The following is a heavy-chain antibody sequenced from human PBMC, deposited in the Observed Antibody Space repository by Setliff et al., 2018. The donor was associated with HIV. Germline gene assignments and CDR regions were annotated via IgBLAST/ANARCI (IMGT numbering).Heavy chain of an antibody. CDR3: ARVTGGGKLYYFDY. V-gene: IGHV3-72*01. J-gene: IGHJ4*02. CDR2: SRNKANSYTT. D-gene: IGHD2-8*02. Sequence: GGSLRLSCAASGFTVSNNYMDWVRQAPGKGLEWVGRSRNKANSYTTEYAGSVKGRFTISRDESKNSMYLQMNSLKIEDTAVYYCARVTGGGKLYYFDYWGRGTLVTVSS. CDR1: GFTVSNNY.